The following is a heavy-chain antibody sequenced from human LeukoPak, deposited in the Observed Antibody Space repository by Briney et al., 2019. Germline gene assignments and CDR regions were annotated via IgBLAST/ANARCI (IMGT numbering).Heavy chain of an antibody. CDR1: GFTFSDYL. D-gene: IGHD4-23*01. Sequence: GGSLRLSCAVSGFTFSDYLMYWVRQTPGKGLEWVSAISSTSDYTSYADSVKGRFTISRDNTKNSLFLQMNSLRGEDTAIYYCARQHYGSHSASLDSRGQGTLVTVSS. CDR3: ARQHYGSHSASLDS. CDR2: ISSTSDYT. J-gene: IGHJ4*02. V-gene: IGHV3-21*01.